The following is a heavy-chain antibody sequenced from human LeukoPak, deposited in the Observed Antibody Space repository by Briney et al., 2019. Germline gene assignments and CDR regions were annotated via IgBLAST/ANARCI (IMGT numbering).Heavy chain of an antibody. J-gene: IGHJ4*02. D-gene: IGHD3-9*01. CDR1: GFTVSSNY. CDR3: TAYYDFLTGYNTRRDY. Sequence: NPGGSLRLSCVASGFTVSSNYMSWVRQAPGNGLEWIGRIRSKNDGGTTDYAAPVKGKFTISRDDSKSTLYLHMSSLTTEDTAIYYCTAYYDFLTGYNTRRDYWGRGTLVTVSP. V-gene: IGHV3-15*01. CDR2: IRSKNDGGTT.